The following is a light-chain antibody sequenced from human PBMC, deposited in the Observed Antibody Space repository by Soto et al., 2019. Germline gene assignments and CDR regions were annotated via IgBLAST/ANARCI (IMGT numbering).Light chain of an antibody. Sequence: EIVLTQSPGTLSLSPGDRATLSCRASQGVTPAYLAWYQHKPGQAPRLLIYGASHRATGIPDRFSGSGSGTDFTLTITRLEPEDFAVYSCQQYGGSPLFTFGPGTRVDF. CDR3: QQYGGSPLFT. J-gene: IGKJ3*01. CDR2: GAS. CDR1: QGVTPAY. V-gene: IGKV3-20*01.